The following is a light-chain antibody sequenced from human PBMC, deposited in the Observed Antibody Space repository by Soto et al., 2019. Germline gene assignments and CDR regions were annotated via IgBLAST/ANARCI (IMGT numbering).Light chain of an antibody. Sequence: QSALTQPPSASGSPGQSVTISCTGTSSDVGGYNYVSWYQQHPGKAPKLMIYEVSKRPSGVPDRFSGSKSGNTASLTVSGLQAEDEAAYYCSSFAGSTDYVLFGGGTKVTVL. CDR1: SSDVGGYNY. CDR2: EVS. V-gene: IGLV2-8*01. CDR3: SSFAGSTDYVL. J-gene: IGLJ2*01.